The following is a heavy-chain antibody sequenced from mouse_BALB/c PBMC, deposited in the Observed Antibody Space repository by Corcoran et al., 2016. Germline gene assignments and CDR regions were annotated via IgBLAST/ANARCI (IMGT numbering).Heavy chain of an antibody. CDR1: GFSLSTSGMG. J-gene: IGHJ4*01. D-gene: IGHD1-1*01. CDR3: ARRARYGSSYDCAMDY. CDR2: IYWDDDK. V-gene: IGHV8-12*01. Sequence: QVTLKESGPGILQPSQTLSLTCSFSGFSLSTSGMGVSWIRQPSGKGLEWLAHIYWDDDKRYNPSLKSRLTISKDTSSNQVFLKITSVDTADTATYYCARRARYGSSYDCAMDYWGQGTSVTVSS.